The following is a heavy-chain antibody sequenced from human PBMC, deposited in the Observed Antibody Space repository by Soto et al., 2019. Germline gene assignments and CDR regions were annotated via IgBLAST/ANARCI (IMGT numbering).Heavy chain of an antibody. V-gene: IGHV4-34*01. J-gene: IGHJ4*02. Sequence: QVQLQQWGAGLLKPSETLSLTCAVYGGSFSGYYWSWIRQPPGKGLEWIGEINHSGSTNYNPSLKSRVTISVDTSKNQFSLKLSSVTAADTAVYYCARLRQLAIFDYWGQGTLVTVSS. CDR3: ARLRQLAIFDY. D-gene: IGHD6-6*01. CDR2: INHSGST. CDR1: GGSFSGYY.